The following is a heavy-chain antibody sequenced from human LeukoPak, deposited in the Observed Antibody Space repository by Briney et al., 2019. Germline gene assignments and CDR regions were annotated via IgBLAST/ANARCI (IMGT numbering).Heavy chain of an antibody. D-gene: IGHD1-1*01. J-gene: IGHJ4*02. CDR2: IGIDSGNT. CDR1: GFPFIEYS. CDR3: ARDHNYAFDN. V-gene: IGHV3-48*01. Sequence: GGSLRLSCTASGFPFIEYSMNWVRQVPGKGLEWISYIGIDSGNTKYADSVRGRFTISADKARNSLYLQMNSLRVEDKAVYYCARDHNYAFDNWGQGTLVTVAS.